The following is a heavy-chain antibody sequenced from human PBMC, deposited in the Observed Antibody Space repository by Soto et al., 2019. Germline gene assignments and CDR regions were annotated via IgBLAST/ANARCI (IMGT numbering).Heavy chain of an antibody. Sequence: EVQLVESGGGLVQPGGSLRLSCAASGFTFSSYEMNWVRQAPGKGLEWVSYISSSGSTIYYADSVKGRFTISRDNAKNSLYLQRNSLRAEDTAVYYCARRSRYSYGTGYFDYWGQGTLVTVSS. D-gene: IGHD5-18*01. CDR2: ISSSGSTI. CDR1: GFTFSSYE. CDR3: ARRSRYSYGTGYFDY. V-gene: IGHV3-48*03. J-gene: IGHJ4*02.